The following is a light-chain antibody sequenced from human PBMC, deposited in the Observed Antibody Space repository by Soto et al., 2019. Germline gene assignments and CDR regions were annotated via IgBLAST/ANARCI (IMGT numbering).Light chain of an antibody. CDR1: SSDVGDYNY. V-gene: IGLV2-14*01. J-gene: IGLJ1*01. Sequence: QSVLTQPASVSGSPGQSITISYTGTSSDVGDYNYASWYQQHPGKAPKLMISAVSNRPSGVSDRFSGSKSGNTASLTISGLQAEDEADYYCSYMRNSLYVFGTGTKVTVL. CDR2: AVS. CDR3: CSYMRNSLYV.